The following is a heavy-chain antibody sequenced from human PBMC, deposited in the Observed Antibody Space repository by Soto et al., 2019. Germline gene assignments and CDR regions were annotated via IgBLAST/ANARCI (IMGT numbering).Heavy chain of an antibody. CDR3: ARESEDLTSNFDY. V-gene: IGHV3-21*06. CDR2: ISSTTNYI. Sequence: GGSLRLSCAASGFTFTRYSMNWVRLAPGKGLEWVSSISSTTNYIYYGDSMKGRFTISRDNAKNSLYLEMNSLRAEDTAVYYCARESEDLTSNFDYWGQGTLVTVSS. CDR1: GFTFTRYS. J-gene: IGHJ4*02.